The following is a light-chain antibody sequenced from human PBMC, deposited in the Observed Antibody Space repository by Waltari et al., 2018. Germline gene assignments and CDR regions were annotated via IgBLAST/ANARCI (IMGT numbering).Light chain of an antibody. CDR3: QQYNGYWT. J-gene: IGKJ1*01. V-gene: IGKV1-5*03. CDR2: KAS. Sequence: DIQMTQSPSTLSASVGDRVTITCRASQSISSWLGWYQQKPGTAPKLLIYKASTLESGVPSRFSGSGSGTEFTLTINSLQPDDFATYYCQQYNGYWTFGQGTKVEIK. CDR1: QSISSW.